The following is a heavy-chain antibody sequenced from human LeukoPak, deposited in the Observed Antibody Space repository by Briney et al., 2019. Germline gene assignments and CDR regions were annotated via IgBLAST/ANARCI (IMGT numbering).Heavy chain of an antibody. Sequence: PSETLSLTCTVSGGSISSGSYYWSWIRQHPGRGLEWIGYYPYSGRTYYNPSLKSRGIISIDTSKNQLSLKLSSVTAADTAVYYCASSYYYDSSGISDVDNWGQGTLVTVSS. J-gene: IGHJ4*02. CDR3: ASSYYYDSSGISDVDN. V-gene: IGHV4-31*03. CDR2: YPYSGRT. CDR1: GGSISSGSYY. D-gene: IGHD3-22*01.